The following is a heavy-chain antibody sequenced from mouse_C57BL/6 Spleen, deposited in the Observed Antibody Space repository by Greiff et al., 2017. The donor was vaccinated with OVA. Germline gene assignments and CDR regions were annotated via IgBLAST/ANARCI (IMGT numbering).Heavy chain of an antibody. CDR3: ARTPYYGSSWFAY. Sequence: VQLQQSGPELVKPGALVKISCKASGYAFSSSWMNWVKQRPGKGLEWIGRIYPGDGDTNYNGKFKGKATLTADKSSSTAYMQLSSLTSEDSAVYFCARTPYYGSSWFAYWGQGTLVTVSA. CDR2: IYPGDGDT. D-gene: IGHD1-1*01. V-gene: IGHV1-82*01. CDR1: GYAFSSSW. J-gene: IGHJ3*01.